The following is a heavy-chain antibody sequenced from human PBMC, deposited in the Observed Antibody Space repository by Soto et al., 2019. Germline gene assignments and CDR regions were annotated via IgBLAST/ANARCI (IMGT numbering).Heavy chain of an antibody. CDR3: AKDPEKDGPSWYFDL. V-gene: IGHV3-23*01. CDR1: GFTFSSYA. CDR2: ISGSGGST. J-gene: IGHJ2*01. Sequence: EVQLLESGGGLVQPGGSLRLSCAASGFTFSSYAMSWVRQAPGKGLEWVSSISGSGGSTYYEDSAEGRFTISRDNSKNTLYLQMNSLRAEDTAVYYCAKDPEKDGPSWYFDLWGRGTLVTVS.